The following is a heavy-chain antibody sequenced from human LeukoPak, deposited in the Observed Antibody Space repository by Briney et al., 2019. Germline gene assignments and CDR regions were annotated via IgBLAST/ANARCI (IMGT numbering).Heavy chain of an antibody. D-gene: IGHD6-25*01. CDR3: ARDSTLDAAAHFDY. J-gene: IGHJ4*02. Sequence: PSETLSLTCTVSGGSISSSSYYWSWIRQPAGKGLEWIGRIYTSGSTNYNPSLKSRVTMSVDTSKNQFSLKLSSVTAADTAVYYCARDSTLDAAAHFDYWGQGTLVTVSS. CDR2: IYTSGST. V-gene: IGHV4-61*02. CDR1: GGSISSSSYY.